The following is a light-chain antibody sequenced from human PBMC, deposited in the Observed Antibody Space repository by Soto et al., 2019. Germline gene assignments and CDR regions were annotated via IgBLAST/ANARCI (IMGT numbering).Light chain of an antibody. V-gene: IGLV1-40*01. J-gene: IGLJ1*01. CDR1: TSNIGAGSD. CDR3: QYYDTSLSGLSGIYV. CDR2: SNS. Sequence: VLAQRPAGAGVSGQRVTIYNTGTTSNIGAGSDIHWYQQLPGKAPKLLIYSNSHRPSGVPSRFSGSKSGTSASLAITGLQAEDEGDYYCQYYDTSLSGLSGIYVFGSGTKSPS.